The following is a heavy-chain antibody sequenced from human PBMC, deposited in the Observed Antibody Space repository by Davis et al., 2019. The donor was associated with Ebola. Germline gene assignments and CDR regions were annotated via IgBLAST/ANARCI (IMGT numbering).Heavy chain of an antibody. CDR2: ISSSGSTI. Sequence: GESLKISCAASGFTFSSYEMNWVRQAPGKGLEWVSYISSSGSTIYYADSVKGRFTISRDNSKNTLYLQMNSLRAEDTAVYYCARGLLWGYSYYFDYWGQGTLVTVSS. D-gene: IGHD5-18*01. V-gene: IGHV3-48*03. J-gene: IGHJ4*02. CDR1: GFTFSSYE. CDR3: ARGLLWGYSYYFDY.